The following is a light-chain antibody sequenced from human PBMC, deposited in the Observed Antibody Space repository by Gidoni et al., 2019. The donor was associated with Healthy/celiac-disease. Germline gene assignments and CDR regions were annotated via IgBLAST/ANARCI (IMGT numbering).Light chain of an antibody. J-gene: IGKJ1*01. V-gene: IGKV3-20*01. CDR3: QQYGSSPRT. CDR2: GAS. Sequence: EIVLTQSPGTLSLSPGERGTLSCRASQSVSSSYLAWYQQKPGQAPRLLIYGASSRATGIPDRFSGSGSGTDFTLTISRLEPVDFAVYYCQQYGSSPRTFGQGTKVEIK. CDR1: QSVSSSY.